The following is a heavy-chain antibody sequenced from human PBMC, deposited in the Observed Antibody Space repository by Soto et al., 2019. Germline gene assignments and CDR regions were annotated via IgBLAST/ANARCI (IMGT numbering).Heavy chain of an antibody. Sequence: GGSLRLSCAASGFTFSSYGMHWVRQAPGKGLEWVAVISYDGSNKYYADSVKGRFTISRDNSKNTLYLQMNSLRAEDTAVYYCPKDREGGSYRGDYFDYWGQGTLVTVSS. V-gene: IGHV3-30*18. CDR3: PKDREGGSYRGDYFDY. CDR1: GFTFSSYG. CDR2: ISYDGSNK. J-gene: IGHJ4*02. D-gene: IGHD1-26*01.